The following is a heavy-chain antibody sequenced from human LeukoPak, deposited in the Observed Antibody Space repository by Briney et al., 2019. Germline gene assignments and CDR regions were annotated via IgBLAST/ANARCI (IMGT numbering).Heavy chain of an antibody. CDR3: ARASIVVVPDWFDP. CDR2: IIPILGIA. J-gene: IGHJ5*02. V-gene: IGHV1-69*04. CDR1: GGTFSSYA. D-gene: IGHD3-22*01. Sequence: ASVKVSCKASGGTFSSYAISWVRQAPGQGLEWMGRIIPILGIANYAQKFQGRVTITADKSTSTAYMELSSLRSEDTAAYYCARASIVVVPDWFDPWGQGTLVTVSS.